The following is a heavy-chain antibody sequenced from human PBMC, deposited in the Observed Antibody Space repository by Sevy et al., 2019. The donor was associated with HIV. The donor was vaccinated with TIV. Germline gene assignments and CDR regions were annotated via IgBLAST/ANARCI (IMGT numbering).Heavy chain of an antibody. CDR2: ISSSSSTI. J-gene: IGHJ6*02. V-gene: IGHV3-48*01. Sequence: GGSLRLSCAASGFTFSSYSMNWVRQAPGKGLEWVSYISSSSSTIYYADSVKGRFTISRDNAKNSLYLQMNSLRAEDTAVYYSARRYNWNSRYYGMDVWGQGTTVTVSS. CDR1: GFTFSSYS. CDR3: ARRYNWNSRYYGMDV. D-gene: IGHD1-7*01.